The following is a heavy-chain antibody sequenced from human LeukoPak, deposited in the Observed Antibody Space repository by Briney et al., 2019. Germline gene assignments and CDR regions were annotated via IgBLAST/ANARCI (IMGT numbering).Heavy chain of an antibody. J-gene: IGHJ4*02. CDR3: ARKPSGYDYLDY. Sequence: SETLSLTCTVSGGSISSGDYYGSWIRQSPGKGLEWIGYIYYSGSTYYNPSLKSRVTISVDTSKNQFSLKLSSVTAADTAVYYCARKPSGYDYLDYWGQGTLVTVSS. V-gene: IGHV4-30-4*01. D-gene: IGHD5-12*01. CDR2: IYYSGST. CDR1: GGSISSGDYY.